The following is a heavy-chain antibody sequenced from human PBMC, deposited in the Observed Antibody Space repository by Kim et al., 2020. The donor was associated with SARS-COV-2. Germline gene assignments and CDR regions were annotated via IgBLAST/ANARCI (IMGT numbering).Heavy chain of an antibody. CDR1: GGSISSGDYY. J-gene: IGHJ5*02. V-gene: IGHV4-30-4*01. CDR2: IYYSGST. CDR3: ARVVEPPGGWFDP. D-gene: IGHD2-15*01. Sequence: SETLSLTCTVSGGSISSGDYYWSWIRQPPGKGLEWIGYIYYSGSTYYNPSLKSRVTISVDTSKNQFSLKLSSVTAADTAVYYCARVVEPPGGWFDPWGQGTLVTVSS.